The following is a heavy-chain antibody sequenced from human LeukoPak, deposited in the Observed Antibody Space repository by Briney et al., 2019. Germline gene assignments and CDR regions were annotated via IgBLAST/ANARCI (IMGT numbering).Heavy chain of an antibody. CDR3: ARLSPLGSSTYYFGY. D-gene: IGHD6-13*01. J-gene: IGHJ4*02. CDR1: GGSISSSSYY. CDR2: IYYSGST. V-gene: IGHV4-39*01. Sequence: SETLSLTCTVSGGSISSSSYYWGRIRQPGWIRQPPGKGLEWIGSIYYSGSTYYNPSLKSRVTISVDTSKNQFSLKLSSVTAADTAVYYCARLSPLGSSTYYFGYWGQGTLVTVSS.